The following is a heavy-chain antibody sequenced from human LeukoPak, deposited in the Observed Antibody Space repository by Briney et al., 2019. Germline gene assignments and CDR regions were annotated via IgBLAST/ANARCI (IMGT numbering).Heavy chain of an antibody. V-gene: IGHV4-34*01. J-gene: IGHJ6*02. CDR2: INHSGST. D-gene: IGHD6-13*01. CDR1: GGSFSGYY. CDR3: ATRSSWYLNYYYYGMDV. Sequence: SETLSLTCDVYGGSFSGYYWSWIRQPPGKGLEWIGEINHSGSTNYNPSLKSRVTISVDASKNQFSLKLSSVTAADMAVYYCATRSSWYLNYYYYGMDVWGQGTTVTVSS.